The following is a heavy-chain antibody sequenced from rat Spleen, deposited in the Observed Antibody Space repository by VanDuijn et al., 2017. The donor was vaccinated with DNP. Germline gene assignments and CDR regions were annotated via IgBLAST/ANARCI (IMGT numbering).Heavy chain of an antibody. J-gene: IGHJ1*01. CDR3: ARWGTFHWSFDF. V-gene: IGHV1-43*01. CDR1: GYTFTSYY. CDR2: IHTGSGDT. D-gene: IGHD3-2*01. Sequence: QVQLQQSGAELAKPGSSVKTSCKASGYTFTSYYIAWIKRTTGQGLEYVGYIHTGSGDTTYNEKFKGRATLTLDKSSSTAFMQLSSLTPYDSAVYYRARWGTFHWSFDFWGPGTMVTVSS.